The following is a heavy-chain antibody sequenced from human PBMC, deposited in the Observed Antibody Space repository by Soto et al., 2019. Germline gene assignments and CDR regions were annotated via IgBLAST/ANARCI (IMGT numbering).Heavy chain of an antibody. V-gene: IGHV4-30-4*01. CDR3: AASSDYVWGSYRSIEY. CDR1: GGSISSGDYY. D-gene: IGHD3-16*02. Sequence: SETLSLTCTVSGGSISSGDYYWSWIRQPPGKGLEWIGYIYYSGSTYYNPSLKSRVTISVDTSKNQFSLKLSSVTAADTAVYYCAASSDYVWGSYRSIEYWGQGTLVTVSS. CDR2: IYYSGST. J-gene: IGHJ4*02.